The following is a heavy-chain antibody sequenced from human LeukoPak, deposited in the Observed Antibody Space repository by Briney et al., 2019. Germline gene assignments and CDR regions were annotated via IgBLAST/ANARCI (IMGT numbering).Heavy chain of an antibody. CDR3: ARLSMVRGVNPLNNWFDP. J-gene: IGHJ5*02. D-gene: IGHD3-10*01. Sequence: SESLSLTCTVSGGSISSGGYYWSWIRQPPGKGLEWIGYIYHSGSTYYNPSLKSRVTISVDTSKNQFSLKLSSVTAADTAVYYCARLSMVRGVNPLNNWFDPWGQGTLVTVSS. CDR2: IYHSGST. CDR1: GGSISSGGYY. V-gene: IGHV4-30-2*05.